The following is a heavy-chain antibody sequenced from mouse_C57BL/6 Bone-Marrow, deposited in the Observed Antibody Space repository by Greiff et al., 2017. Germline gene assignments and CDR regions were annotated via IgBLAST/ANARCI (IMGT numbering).Heavy chain of an antibody. Sequence: EVHLVESGGDLVKPGGSLKLSCAASGFTFSSYGMSWVRQTPDKRLEWVATISSGGSYTYYPDSVKGRFTISRDNAKNTLYLQMSSLKSEDTAMYYCARQGYYGAMDYWGQGTSVTVSS. CDR3: ARQGYYGAMDY. CDR1: GFTFSSYG. D-gene: IGHD1-1*01. V-gene: IGHV5-6*01. J-gene: IGHJ4*01. CDR2: ISSGGSYT.